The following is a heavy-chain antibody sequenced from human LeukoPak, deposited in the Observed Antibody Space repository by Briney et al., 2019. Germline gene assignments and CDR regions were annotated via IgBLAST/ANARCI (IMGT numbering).Heavy chain of an antibody. CDR2: FDPEDGET. Sequence: ASVKVSCKVSGYTLTELSMHWVRQAPGKGLEWMGGFDPEDGETIYAQKFQGRVTMTEDTSTDTAYMELSSLRSEDTAVYYCARFGIPAGPATHPSLDYWGQGTLVTVSS. CDR3: ARFGIPAGPATHPSLDY. V-gene: IGHV1-24*01. CDR1: GYTLTELS. D-gene: IGHD3-16*01. J-gene: IGHJ4*02.